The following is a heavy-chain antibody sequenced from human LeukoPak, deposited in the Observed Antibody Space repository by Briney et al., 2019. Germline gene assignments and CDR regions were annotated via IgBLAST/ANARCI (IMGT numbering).Heavy chain of an antibody. CDR1: ALTFSGSA. V-gene: IGHV3-73*01. J-gene: IGHJ3*02. Sequence: PGRCLTLSCAASALTFSGSAMDWVRHASGRGMEWDGRIRSRANSYATAYSASLKGRFTISRDDSQNTAYLQMSSLKTEDTAVYYCTRPVVTPSNDAFDIWGQGTMVTVSS. D-gene: IGHD2-21*02. CDR2: IRSRANSYAT. CDR3: TRPVVTPSNDAFDI.